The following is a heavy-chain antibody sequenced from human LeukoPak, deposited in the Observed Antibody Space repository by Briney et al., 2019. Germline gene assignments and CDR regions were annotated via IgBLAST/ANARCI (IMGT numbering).Heavy chain of an antibody. CDR2: ISYDGSNK. J-gene: IGHJ5*02. Sequence: PGGSLRLSCAASGFTFSSYGMHWVRQAPGKGLEWVAVISYDGSNKYYADSVKGRFTISRDNSKNTLYLQMNSLRAEDTAAYYCAKTGHYYDSSGLADNWFDPWGQGTLVTVSS. D-gene: IGHD3-22*01. CDR1: GFTFSSYG. CDR3: AKTGHYYDSSGLADNWFDP. V-gene: IGHV3-30*18.